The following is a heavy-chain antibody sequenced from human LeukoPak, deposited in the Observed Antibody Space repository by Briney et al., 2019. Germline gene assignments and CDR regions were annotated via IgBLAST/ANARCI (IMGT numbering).Heavy chain of an antibody. D-gene: IGHD2-8*01. J-gene: IGHJ3*02. CDR1: GVSLDEYY. CDR2: IYSSGST. CDR3: ARLNGDGFDI. V-gene: IGHV4-4*07. Sequence: WETLSLTCSVSGVSLDEYYWYWIRQSAGKRLEWIGRIYSSGSTNYAPSLKSRVTMSIDTSKRHLSLKLSSVTAADTGFYYCARLNGDGFDIWGQGTKVTVSS.